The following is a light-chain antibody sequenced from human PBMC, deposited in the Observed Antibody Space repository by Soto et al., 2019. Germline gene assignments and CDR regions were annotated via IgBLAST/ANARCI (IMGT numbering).Light chain of an antibody. CDR1: QSVSSSY. J-gene: IGKJ1*01. V-gene: IGKV3-20*01. CDR3: QQYGSSGT. Sequence: DIVLTQSPGTLSLSPGDRATLSCRASQSVSSSYLAWYQQKPGQAPRLLIYDASNRATGIPDRFSGSGSGTDFTLTISRLEPEDFAVYYCQQYGSSGTFGQGTKVDIK. CDR2: DAS.